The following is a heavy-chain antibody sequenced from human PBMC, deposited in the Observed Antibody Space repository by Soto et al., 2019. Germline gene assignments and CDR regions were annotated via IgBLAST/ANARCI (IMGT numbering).Heavy chain of an antibody. D-gene: IGHD1-20*01. J-gene: IGHJ5*02. V-gene: IGHV3-30-3*01. Sequence: QVQLVESGGGVVQPGRSLRLSCAASGFTFSSYAMHWVRQAPGKGLEWVAVISYDGSNKYYADSVQGRFTISRDNSKNTLYLQMNSLRAEDTAVYYCARESLPTVQPDNWKGNWFDPCGQGTLVTVSS. CDR1: GFTFSSYA. CDR2: ISYDGSNK. CDR3: ARESLPTVQPDNWKGNWFDP.